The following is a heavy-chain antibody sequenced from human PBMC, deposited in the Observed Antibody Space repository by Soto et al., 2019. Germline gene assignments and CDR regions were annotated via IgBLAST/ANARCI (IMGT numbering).Heavy chain of an antibody. CDR2: IDWDDDK. J-gene: IGHJ4*02. V-gene: IGHV2-70*11. D-gene: IGHD6-13*01. CDR1: GFSLSTSGMC. CDR3: ARIMADSSSWLFDY. Sequence: SGPTLVKPTQTLKLTCTFSGFSLSTSGMCVSWIRQPPGKALEWLARIDWDDDKYYSTSLKTRLTISKDTSKNQVVLTMTNMDPVDTATYYCARIMADSSSWLFDYWGQGTLVTVSS.